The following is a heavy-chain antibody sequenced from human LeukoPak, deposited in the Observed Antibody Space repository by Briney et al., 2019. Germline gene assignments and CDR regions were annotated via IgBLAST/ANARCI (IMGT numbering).Heavy chain of an antibody. CDR3: AKGAGGFSYYNWFDP. D-gene: IGHD5-18*01. J-gene: IGHJ5*02. Sequence: SETLSLTCTVSGGSISSGSYYWSWIRQPAGKGLEWIGRVYSSGDTYYNSSLKTRLTISSDTSKNQFSLKLSSVTTEDTAVYYCAKGAGGFSYYNWFDPWGQGTLVTVSS. CDR1: GGSISSGSYY. V-gene: IGHV4-61*02. CDR2: VYSSGDT.